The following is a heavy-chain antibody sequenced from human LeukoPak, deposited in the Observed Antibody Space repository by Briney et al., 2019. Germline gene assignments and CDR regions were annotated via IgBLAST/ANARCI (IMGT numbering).Heavy chain of an antibody. CDR3: ASTRGAAGYYYYYMDA. Sequence: SETLSLTCTVSGGSISSYYWSWIRQPPGKGLEWIGYIYYSGSTNYNPSLKSRVTISVDTSKNQFSLKLSSVTAADTAVYYCASTRGAAGYYYYYMDAWGKGTTVTVSS. CDR2: IYYSGST. J-gene: IGHJ6*03. CDR1: GGSISSYY. V-gene: IGHV4-59*08. D-gene: IGHD6-13*01.